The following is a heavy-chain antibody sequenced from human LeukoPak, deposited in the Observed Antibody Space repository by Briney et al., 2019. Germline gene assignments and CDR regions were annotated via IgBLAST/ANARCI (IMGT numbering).Heavy chain of an antibody. V-gene: IGHV3-11*04. J-gene: IGHJ4*02. Sequence: LSLTCTVSGGSISRGDYYWSWIRQPPGKGLEWVSYISSSSSTIYYADSVKGRFTISRDNAKNSLYLQMNSLRAEDTAVYYCARDTGLRFLEWLFDYWGQGTLVTVSS. D-gene: IGHD3-3*01. CDR2: ISSSSSTI. CDR1: GGSISRGDYY. CDR3: ARDTGLRFLEWLFDY.